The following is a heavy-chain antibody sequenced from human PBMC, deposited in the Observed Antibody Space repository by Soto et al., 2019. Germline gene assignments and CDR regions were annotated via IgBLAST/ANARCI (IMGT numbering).Heavy chain of an antibody. Sequence: GGSLRLSCAASGFTFSSYWMHWVRQAPGKGLVWVSRINSDGSSTSYADSVKGRFTISRDNAKNTLYLQMNSLRAEDTAVYYCARGVRGGRWLQSEYYFDYWGQGTLVTVYS. CDR3: ARGVRGGRWLQSEYYFDY. V-gene: IGHV3-74*01. CDR1: GFTFSSYW. D-gene: IGHD1-26*01. J-gene: IGHJ4*02. CDR2: INSDGSST.